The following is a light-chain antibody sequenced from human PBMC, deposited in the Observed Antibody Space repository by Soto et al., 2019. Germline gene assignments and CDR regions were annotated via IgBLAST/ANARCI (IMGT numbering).Light chain of an antibody. CDR3: QQLETYPLT. J-gene: IGKJ5*01. CDR1: QGISSA. CDR2: DVF. V-gene: IGKV1-13*02. Sequence: AIQVTQSPSSLSASVGDTVTITCRASQGISSAFAWYQQKPGKVPSLLIYDVFNLQSGVPSRFSGSSSGTDFTLTISRLQPEDFATYYCQQLETYPLTFGQGTRLEVK.